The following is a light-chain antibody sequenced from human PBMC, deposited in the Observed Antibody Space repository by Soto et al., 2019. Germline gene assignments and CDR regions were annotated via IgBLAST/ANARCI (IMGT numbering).Light chain of an antibody. J-gene: IGKJ5*01. V-gene: IGKV3-20*01. Sequence: IVLTQSTGTLSLSPVERATLSCRASQSLSNSFIAWYQQKPGQAPRLLIYDTSSRATGIPDRFSGSGSGTDFTLTISRLEPEDFSVFYCQQYGTSEIIFGQGTRLEI. CDR1: QSLSNSF. CDR3: QQYGTSEII. CDR2: DTS.